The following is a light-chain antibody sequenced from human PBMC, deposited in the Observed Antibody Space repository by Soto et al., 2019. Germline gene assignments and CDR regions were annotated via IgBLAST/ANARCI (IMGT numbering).Light chain of an antibody. V-gene: IGKV1-9*01. CDR1: QGFTSY. Sequence: DIPLTQSPSFLSASVGDRVTITCRASQGFTSYLAWYQQKLGKAPKLLIYGASTLQSGVPSRFSGSGSGTEFTLTISSLQPEDFATYYCQQLNSYPLTFGGGTKVEIK. CDR2: GAS. CDR3: QQLNSYPLT. J-gene: IGKJ4*01.